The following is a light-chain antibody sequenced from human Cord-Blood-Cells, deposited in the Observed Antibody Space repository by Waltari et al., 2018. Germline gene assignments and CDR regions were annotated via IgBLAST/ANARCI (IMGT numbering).Light chain of an antibody. CDR3: CSCAGRSTYVV. CDR1: SSDVGSYNL. J-gene: IGLJ2*01. Sequence: QSALTQPASVPGSPGQSITISCTGTSSDVGSYNLVSWYQQHPVKAPKLMIYEGSKRPSGVSNRFSGSKSGNTASLTISGLQAEDEADYYCCSCAGRSTYVVFGGGTKLTVL. CDR2: EGS. V-gene: IGLV2-23*01.